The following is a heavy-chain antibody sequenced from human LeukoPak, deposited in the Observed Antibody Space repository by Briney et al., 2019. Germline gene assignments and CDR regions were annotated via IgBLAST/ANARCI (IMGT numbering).Heavy chain of an antibody. Sequence: KPSETLSLTCGVSGDSISSDGHSWRWIRQPPGKGLEWVGYIYHSGAAYHNPSLKSRLALSVDTSNNQFSLRLRSVTAADTAVYYCVRGVRGEYFYFDRWGQGALVTVSA. CDR3: VRGVRGEYFYFDR. V-gene: IGHV4-30-4*07. D-gene: IGHD2/OR15-2a*01. CDR2: IYHSGAA. J-gene: IGHJ4*02. CDR1: GDSISSDGHS.